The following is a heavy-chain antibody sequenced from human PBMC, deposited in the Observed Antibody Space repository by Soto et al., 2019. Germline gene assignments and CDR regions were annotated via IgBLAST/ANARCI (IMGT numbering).Heavy chain of an antibody. CDR1: GGSISSSNS. J-gene: IGHJ4*02. D-gene: IGHD3-22*01. CDR2: IHHSGST. CDR3: ARGRQYDSSGYYAY. V-gene: IGHV4-4*02. Sequence: QVQLQESGPGLVKPSGTLSLTCAVSGGSISSSNSWSWVRQPPGKGLEWIGEIHHSGSTNYNPSLKSRVTISEDKSKNQFSLKLSSVTAADTAMYYCARGRQYDSSGYYAYWGQGTLVTVSS.